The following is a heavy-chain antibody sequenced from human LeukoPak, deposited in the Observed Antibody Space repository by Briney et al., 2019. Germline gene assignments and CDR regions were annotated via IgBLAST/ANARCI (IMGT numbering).Heavy chain of an antibody. Sequence: SETLSLTCTASGGSINSYYWSWIRQPAGKGLEWIGRIYTSGSSNYNPSLKSRVTLSVDTSKNQFSLKLSSVTAADTAVYYCARDSITIIGGSYYYYYMDVWGKGTTVTISS. CDR2: IYTSGSS. D-gene: IGHD3-22*01. CDR1: GGSINSYY. CDR3: ARDSITIIGGSYYYYYMDV. J-gene: IGHJ6*03. V-gene: IGHV4-4*07.